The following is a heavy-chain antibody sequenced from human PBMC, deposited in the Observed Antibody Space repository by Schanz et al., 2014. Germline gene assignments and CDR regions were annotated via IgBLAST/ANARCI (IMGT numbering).Heavy chain of an antibody. CDR3: VRDRRNADLDY. CDR1: GFTFSSYA. CDR2: ISGSGGST. Sequence: EVQLVESGGGLVQPGGSLRLSCAASGFTFSSYAMSWVRQAPGKGLEWVSAISGSGGSTYYADSVKGRFTISRDNAKNSVFLQMNSLRAEDTAVYYCVRDRRNADLDYWGQGTLVTVSS. V-gene: IGHV3-23*04. D-gene: IGHD1-1*01. J-gene: IGHJ4*02.